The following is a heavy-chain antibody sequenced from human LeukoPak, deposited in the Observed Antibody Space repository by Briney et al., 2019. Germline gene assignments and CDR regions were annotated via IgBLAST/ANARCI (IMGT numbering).Heavy chain of an antibody. V-gene: IGHV1-18*01. CDR2: TSAYNGNT. D-gene: IGHD3-22*01. CDR3: ARVYYDSSGPGEDAFDI. Sequence: ASVKVSCKPTGYTFTSYGISWVRQAPGQGLEWMGWTSAYNGNTNYAQKLQGRVTMTTDTSTSTAYMELRSLRSDDTAVYYCARVYYDSSGPGEDAFDIWGQGTMVTVSS. CDR1: GYTFTSYG. J-gene: IGHJ3*02.